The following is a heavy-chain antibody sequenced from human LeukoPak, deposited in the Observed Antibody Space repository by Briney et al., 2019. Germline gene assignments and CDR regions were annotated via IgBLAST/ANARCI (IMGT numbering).Heavy chain of an antibody. J-gene: IGHJ5*01. CDR2: IYFTGNT. CDR3: TSGYFVHTFDF. D-gene: IGHD2-2*03. Sequence: PSETLSLTCTVSCGSIRSSSYYWGWIRQPPGKGLEWIGSIYFTGNTYYNPSLKTRVTISIDTSKNQFSLNLSSVTATDTAMYYCTSGYFVHTFDFWGQGPLVTVSS. CDR1: CGSIRSSSYY. V-gene: IGHV4-39*01.